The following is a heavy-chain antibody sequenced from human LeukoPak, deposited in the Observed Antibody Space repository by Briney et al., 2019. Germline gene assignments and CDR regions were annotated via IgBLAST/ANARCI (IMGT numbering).Heavy chain of an antibody. D-gene: IGHD1-26*01. CDR3: ARDGFQVGATGHFDY. Sequence: ASVKVSCKASGYTFTSYYMHWVRQAPGQGLEWMGIINPSGGSTSYAQKFQGRVTMTKDTSTSTVYMELSSLRSEDTAVYYCARDGFQVGATGHFDYWGQGTLVTVSS. CDR2: INPSGGST. J-gene: IGHJ4*02. V-gene: IGHV1-46*01. CDR1: GYTFTSYY.